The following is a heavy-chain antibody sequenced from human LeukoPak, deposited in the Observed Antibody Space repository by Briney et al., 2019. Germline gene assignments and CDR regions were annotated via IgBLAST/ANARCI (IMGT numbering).Heavy chain of an antibody. CDR2: VNPSGGTT. V-gene: IGHV1-46*01. Sequence: ASVKVSCTASGYTFTSYYVHWVRQAPGQGLEWMGIVNPSGGTTTYAQRFQGRVTMTRDTSTSTVYMELSSLRFEDSAVYYCARTTTTGYFDLWGRGNMVTVSS. CDR3: ARTTTTGYFDL. J-gene: IGHJ2*01. D-gene: IGHD4-17*01. CDR1: GYTFTSYY.